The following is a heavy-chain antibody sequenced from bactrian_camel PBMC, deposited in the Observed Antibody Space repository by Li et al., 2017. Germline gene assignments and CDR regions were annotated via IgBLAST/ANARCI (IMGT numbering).Heavy chain of an antibody. CDR3: AAGQLWDGYASALDPRHFNY. Sequence: QVQLVESGGGSVQAGGSLRLSCTISGKTHLGCMGWFRQAPGKEREGVAAITTGGGTTYYANSVKGRFTISKGNAKTTLDLQMNSLKPEDTAMYYCAAGQLWDGYASALDPRHFNYWGQGTQVTVSS. J-gene: IGHJ4*01. CDR1: GKTHLGC. D-gene: IGHD3*01. V-gene: IGHV3S54*01. CDR2: ITTGGGTT.